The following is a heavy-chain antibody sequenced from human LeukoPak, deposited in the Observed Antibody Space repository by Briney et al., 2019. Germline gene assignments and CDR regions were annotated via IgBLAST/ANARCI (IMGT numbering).Heavy chain of an antibody. V-gene: IGHV3-7*03. J-gene: IGHJ4*02. CDR3: EAAGKEVDY. CDR1: GFTFSSYW. D-gene: IGHD6-13*01. Sequence: GGTLRLSCAASGFTFSSYWMSWVRQAPAKGLEWVANIKQDGSEKYYVDSVKGRFTISRDNAKNSLYLQMNSLRAEDTAVYYCEAAGKEVDYWGQGTLVTVSS. CDR2: IKQDGSEK.